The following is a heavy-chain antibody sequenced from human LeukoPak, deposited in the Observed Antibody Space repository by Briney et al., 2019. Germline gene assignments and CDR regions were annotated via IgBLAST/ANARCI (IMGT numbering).Heavy chain of an antibody. Sequence: GGSLRLSCAASGFTFSSYSMNWVRQAPGKGLEWVSSISSSSSYIYYADSVKGRFTISRDNSKNTLYLQMNSLRAEDTAVYYCAKSRVVAATDYWGQGTLVTVSS. J-gene: IGHJ4*02. CDR1: GFTFSSYS. CDR2: ISSSSSYI. V-gene: IGHV3-21*01. CDR3: AKSRVVAATDY. D-gene: IGHD2-15*01.